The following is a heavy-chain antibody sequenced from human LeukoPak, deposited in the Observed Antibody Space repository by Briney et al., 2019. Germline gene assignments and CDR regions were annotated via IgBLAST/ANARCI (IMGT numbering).Heavy chain of an antibody. CDR3: ARLSGPYNALDI. J-gene: IGHJ3*02. V-gene: IGHV4-39*01. CDR1: GGSISSNGYY. CDR2: FYYTGST. D-gene: IGHD1-26*01. Sequence: PSETLSLTCTVSGGSISSNGYYWGWIRQPPGKGLEWIGSFYYTGSTFYSPSLKSRVTISVDTSKNQFSLKLSSVTAADTAVYSVARLSGPYNALDIWGQGTMVTVSS.